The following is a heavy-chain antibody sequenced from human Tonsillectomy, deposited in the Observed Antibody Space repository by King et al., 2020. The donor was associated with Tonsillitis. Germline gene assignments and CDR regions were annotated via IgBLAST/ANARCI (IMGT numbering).Heavy chain of an antibody. J-gene: IGHJ4*02. V-gene: IGHV5-10-1*03. Sequence: VQLVESGAEVEKPGESLRISCKASGYSFTSYWINWVRQMPGKGLEWRGRIDPSDSYTNYSPSFQGHVTISVDRSITTAYLRWSSLKASDTAMYYCARVSNTWYHYVDYWGQGTPVTVSS. D-gene: IGHD6-13*01. CDR3: ARVSNTWYHYVDY. CDR1: GYSFTSYW. CDR2: IDPSDSYT.